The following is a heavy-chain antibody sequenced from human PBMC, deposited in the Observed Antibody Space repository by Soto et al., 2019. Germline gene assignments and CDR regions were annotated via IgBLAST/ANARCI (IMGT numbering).Heavy chain of an antibody. V-gene: IGHV4-4*02. Sequence: SETLSLTCAVSGGSISSSNWWSFVRQPPGKGLEWIGEIYHSGSTNYNPSLKSRVTISVDKSKNQFSLKLSSVTAADTAVYYCARREGYCSGGSCYSFWFDPWGQGTLVTVSS. CDR2: IYHSGST. CDR1: GGSISSSNW. J-gene: IGHJ5*02. D-gene: IGHD2-15*01. CDR3: ARREGYCSGGSCYSFWFDP.